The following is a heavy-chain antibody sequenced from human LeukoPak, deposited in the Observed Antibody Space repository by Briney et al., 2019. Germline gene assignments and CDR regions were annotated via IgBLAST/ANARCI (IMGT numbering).Heavy chain of an antibody. CDR2: MNPNSGNT. D-gene: IGHD3-22*01. CDR1: GYTFTSYD. Sequence: ASVKVSCKASGYTFTSYDINWVRQATGQGLEWMGWMNPNSGNTGYAQKFQGRVTMTRDTSISTAYMDLSSLRSDDTAVYYCARVPYSYDSGIYYTYYLDYWGQGTLVTVSS. CDR3: ARVPYSYDSGIYYTYYLDY. J-gene: IGHJ4*02. V-gene: IGHV1-8*02.